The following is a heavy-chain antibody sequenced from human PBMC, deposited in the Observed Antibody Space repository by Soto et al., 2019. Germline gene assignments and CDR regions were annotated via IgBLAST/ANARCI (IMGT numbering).Heavy chain of an antibody. J-gene: IGHJ6*03. Sequence: ASVKVSCKASGYTFTGYYMHWVRQAPGQGLEWMGWINPNSGGTNYAQKFQGWVTMTRDTSISTAYMELSRLRSDDTAVYYCARQGVLWFGPNYYYYYMDVWGKGTTVTVSS. CDR3: ARQGVLWFGPNYYYYYMDV. D-gene: IGHD3-10*01. CDR1: GYTFTGYY. CDR2: INPNSGGT. V-gene: IGHV1-2*04.